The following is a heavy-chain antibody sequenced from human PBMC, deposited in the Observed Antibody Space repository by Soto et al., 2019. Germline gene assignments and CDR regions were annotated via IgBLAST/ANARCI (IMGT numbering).Heavy chain of an antibody. Sequence: QVQLVESGGGVVQPGRSLRLSCAASGFTFSSYAMHWVRQAPGKGLEWVTVISYDGSNIYYADSVKGRFSISRDNSKNPLYVHMNSLRPDDTAVYYCARGSAAGIYFYGMDVWGQGTTVTVSS. CDR2: ISYDGSNI. J-gene: IGHJ6*02. CDR1: GFTFSSYA. V-gene: IGHV3-30-3*01. D-gene: IGHD6-13*01. CDR3: ARGSAAGIYFYGMDV.